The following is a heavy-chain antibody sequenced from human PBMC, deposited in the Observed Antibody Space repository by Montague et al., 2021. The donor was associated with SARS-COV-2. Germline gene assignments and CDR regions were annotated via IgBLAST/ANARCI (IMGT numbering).Heavy chain of an antibody. CDR3: VRDTGSAQAGFDA. J-gene: IGHJ4*02. CDR2: TNYRSKWTS. D-gene: IGHD4-17*01. Sequence: CAISGDSVWSNTAAWNWVRQSPSVGLEWLGRTNYRSKWTSDCATSVEGRISIDPDTSKNQFFLRLRSVTPEDTGVYYCVRDTGSAQAGFDAWGQGTLVTVSS. V-gene: IGHV6-1*01. CDR1: GDSVWSNTAA.